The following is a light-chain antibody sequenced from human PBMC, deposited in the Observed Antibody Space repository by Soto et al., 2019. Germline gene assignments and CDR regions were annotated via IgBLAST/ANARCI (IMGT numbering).Light chain of an antibody. CDR2: GAS. CDR1: QSVSRY. V-gene: IGKV3-11*01. CDR3: QQRSNWPWT. J-gene: IGKJ1*01. Sequence: EIVLTQSPATLSLSXGXRATLSCLASQSVSRYLAWYQHKPGQAPRLLIYGASNRATGIPARFSGSGSGTDFTLTISSLEPEDFAVYYCQQRSNWPWTFGQGTKVDI.